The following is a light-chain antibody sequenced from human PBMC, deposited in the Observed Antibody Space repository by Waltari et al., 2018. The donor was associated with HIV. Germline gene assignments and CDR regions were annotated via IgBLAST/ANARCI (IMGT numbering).Light chain of an antibody. Sequence: SYVLTQPPSVPVAPGQPARITCGGHDIGSQSVQWYQQKPGQAPVLVVYYDRDRPSGIPERFSGSNFGSTATLTISRVEAGDEADYYCQVWHRDSEHYVFGTGTKVTVL. J-gene: IGLJ1*01. CDR1: DIGSQS. V-gene: IGLV3-21*02. CDR3: QVWHRDSEHYV. CDR2: YDR.